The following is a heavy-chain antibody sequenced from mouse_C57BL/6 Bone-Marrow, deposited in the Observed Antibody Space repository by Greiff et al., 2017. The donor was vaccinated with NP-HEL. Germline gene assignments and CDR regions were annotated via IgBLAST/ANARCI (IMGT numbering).Heavy chain of an antibody. J-gene: IGHJ4*01. D-gene: IGHD2-4*01. Sequence: EVKLVESGGGLVQPGGSLSLSCAASGFTFPDYYMSWVRQPPGKAPEWLGFIRNKANGYTTEYSSSVKGPFTISRDNSQSILYLQMNALRAEDSATYYCARSIYYDYADDPFYAMDYWGQGTSVTVSS. V-gene: IGHV7-3*01. CDR2: IRNKANGYTT. CDR3: ARSIYYDYADDPFYAMDY. CDR1: GFTFPDYY.